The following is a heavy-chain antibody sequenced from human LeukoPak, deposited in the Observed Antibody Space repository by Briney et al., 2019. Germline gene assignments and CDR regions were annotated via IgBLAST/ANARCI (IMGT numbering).Heavy chain of an antibody. J-gene: IGHJ4*02. CDR2: ISGSGTKT. CDR3: AKDRRAHWGYFDY. V-gene: IGHV3-23*01. CDR1: GFTFSNYA. Sequence: PGGSLRLSCTGSGFTFSNYAMSWVRQASGKGLEWVSVISGSGTKTYYADSVKGRFTISRDNSKNTLSLQMNSLRAEDTAVYYCAKDRRAHWGYFDYWGQGTLVTVSS. D-gene: IGHD7-27*01.